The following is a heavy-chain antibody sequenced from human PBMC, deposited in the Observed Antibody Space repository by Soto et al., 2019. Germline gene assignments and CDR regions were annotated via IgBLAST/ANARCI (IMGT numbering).Heavy chain of an antibody. CDR1: GGSISSYY. CDR2: IYTSGST. D-gene: IGHD3-22*01. Sequence: SETLSLTCTVSGGSISSYYWSWIRQPAGKGLEWIGRIYTSGSTNYNPTLKRRVTMSVDKTKNQFSLKLSPVTAADTAVYYCASEYYDDSSGPEYFQHWGQGTLVTVSS. V-gene: IGHV4-4*07. J-gene: IGHJ1*01. CDR3: ASEYYDDSSGPEYFQH.